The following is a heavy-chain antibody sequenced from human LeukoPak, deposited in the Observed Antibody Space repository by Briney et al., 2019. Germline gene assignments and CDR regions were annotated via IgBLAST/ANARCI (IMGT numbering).Heavy chain of an antibody. D-gene: IGHD3-22*01. Sequence: ASVKVSCKASGYTFPNYHIHWVRQAPGQGLEWLGIINPNGGSASYAQRFQGRVTMTRDTSTTTVYMELTSLRSEDTAVYYRARDYYYDSSGYYTYYFDYWGQGTQVTVSS. J-gene: IGHJ4*02. CDR3: ARDYYYDSSGYYTYYFDY. CDR1: GYTFPNYH. V-gene: IGHV1-46*01. CDR2: INPNGGSA.